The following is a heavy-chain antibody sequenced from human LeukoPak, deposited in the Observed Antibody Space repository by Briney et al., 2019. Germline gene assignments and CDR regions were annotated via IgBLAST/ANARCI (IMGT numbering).Heavy chain of an antibody. D-gene: IGHD4-17*01. CDR3: ATDLTVTTIGYFDY. CDR2: ISGFNT. CDR1: GFTFGSYA. J-gene: IGHJ4*02. V-gene: IGHV3-23*01. Sequence: GGSLRLSCTASGFTFGSYAMSWVRQAPGKGLEWVSSISGFNTYYADSVKGRFTISRDNSKNTMYLQMNSLRAEDTAVYYCATDLTVTTIGYFDYWGQGTLVTVSS.